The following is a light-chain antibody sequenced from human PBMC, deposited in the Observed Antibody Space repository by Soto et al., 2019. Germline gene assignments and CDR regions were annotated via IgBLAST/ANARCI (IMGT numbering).Light chain of an antibody. CDR1: QDVANR. CDR3: QQFMSYPLT. Sequence: AIQLTQSPSSLSSSVGDRVIINCRASQDVANRLNWYQQTPGKPPKLLISNVSNLENGVPSRFSGSGSGTDFTLTITSLQPEDFGTYHCQQFMSYPLTVGQGTRLDIK. J-gene: IGKJ5*01. CDR2: NVS. V-gene: IGKV1-13*02.